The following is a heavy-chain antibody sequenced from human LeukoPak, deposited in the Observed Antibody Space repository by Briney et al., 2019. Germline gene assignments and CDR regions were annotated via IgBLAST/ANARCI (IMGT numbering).Heavy chain of an antibody. CDR1: GGSISSSSYY. V-gene: IGHV4-39*07. CDR3: ASGSSSWYSNYYYYMDV. Sequence: SETLSLTCTVSGGSISSSSYYWVWIRQPPGKGLEWIGSIYYSGSTYYNPSLKSRVTISVDTSKNQFSLKLSSVTAADTAVYYCASGSSSWYSNYYYYMDVWGKGTTVTISS. J-gene: IGHJ6*03. D-gene: IGHD6-13*01. CDR2: IYYSGST.